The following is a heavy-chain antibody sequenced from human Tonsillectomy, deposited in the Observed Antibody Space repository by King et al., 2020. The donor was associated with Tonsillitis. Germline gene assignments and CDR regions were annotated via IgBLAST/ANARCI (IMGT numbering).Heavy chain of an antibody. J-gene: IGHJ6*03. CDR2: INQDGSEK. CDR3: ARVAGSYSNYMGV. CDR1: GFTFRSYW. Sequence: VQLVESGGGLVQPGGSLRLSCEGSGFTFRSYWMSWVRQAPGKGLEWVGNINQDGSEKYYVGSVKGRFTISRENAKDSLYLQMNSLRAEDTAVYYCARVAGSYSNYMGVWGKGTTVTAPS. D-gene: IGHD1-26*01. V-gene: IGHV3-7*03.